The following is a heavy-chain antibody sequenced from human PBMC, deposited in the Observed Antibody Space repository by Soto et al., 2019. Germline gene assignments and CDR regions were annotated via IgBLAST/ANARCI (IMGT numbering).Heavy chain of an antibody. CDR2: IYSSRST. Sequence: SETLSLTCTVSGGTIRSYYWSWFRQPPGKGLEWIGYIYSSRSTCYNPSLKSRVTISVDTSKNQYSLKLGSVTAADTAVYYCASLYYDSSGQYYYGMDFWGQGTTVTVS. V-gene: IGHV4-59*01. CDR1: GGTIRSYY. D-gene: IGHD3-22*01. CDR3: ASLYYDSSGQYYYGMDF. J-gene: IGHJ6*02.